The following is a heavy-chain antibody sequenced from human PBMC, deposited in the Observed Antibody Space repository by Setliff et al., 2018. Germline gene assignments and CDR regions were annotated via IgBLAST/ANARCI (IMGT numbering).Heavy chain of an antibody. Sequence: ASVKVSCKASGYTFTSYGISWVRQAPGQGLEWMGWISAYNGNTNYAQKPQGRVTMTTDTSTSTAYMELRSLRSDDTAVYYCARDRRDYDILTGYYEFTFDYWGQGTLVTVSS. V-gene: IGHV1-18*01. J-gene: IGHJ4*02. CDR1: GYTFTSYG. D-gene: IGHD3-9*01. CDR3: ARDRRDYDILTGYYEFTFDY. CDR2: ISAYNGNT.